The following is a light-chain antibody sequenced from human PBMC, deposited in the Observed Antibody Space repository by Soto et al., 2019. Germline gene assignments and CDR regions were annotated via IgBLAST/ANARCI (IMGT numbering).Light chain of an antibody. J-gene: IGKJ1*01. CDR3: QQYGSALWT. CDR2: GAS. CDR1: QTVSSNF. V-gene: IGKV3-20*01. Sequence: EIVLTQSPGTLSLSPGERATLSCRASQTVSSNFFAWYQQKPGQAPRLLIFGASNRATGIPDRFSGSGSGTDGTLTISRLEPEDSAVYYCQQYGSALWTFGHGTKVEIK.